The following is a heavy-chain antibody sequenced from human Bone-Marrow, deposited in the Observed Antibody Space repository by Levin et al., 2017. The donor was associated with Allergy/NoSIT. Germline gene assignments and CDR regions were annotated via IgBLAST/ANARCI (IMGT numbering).Heavy chain of an antibody. V-gene: IGHV3-21*06. Sequence: PGGSLRLSCAASGFSGYIMNWVRQAPGKGLEWVSVISANSVNIGYADSVKGRFTISRDNAQNSLFLEMNNLRVEDTGVYYCAREGAGHWGQGILVTVSS. D-gene: IGHD1-14*01. CDR1: GFSGYI. J-gene: IGHJ4*02. CDR3: AREGAGH. CDR2: ISANSVNI.